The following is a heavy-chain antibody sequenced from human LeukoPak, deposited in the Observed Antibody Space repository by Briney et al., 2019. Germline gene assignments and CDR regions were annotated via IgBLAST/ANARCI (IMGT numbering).Heavy chain of an antibody. Sequence: GGSLRLFCAASGFTFSTYGMHWVRQAPGKGLEWVAVISYDGSKKYYADSVKGRFTISRDNSKNTLYLHMSSLSTEDTAVYYCAKITLVAATPFDYWGQGTLVTVSS. J-gene: IGHJ4*02. CDR1: GFTFSTYG. V-gene: IGHV3-30*18. CDR2: ISYDGSKK. D-gene: IGHD2-15*01. CDR3: AKITLVAATPFDY.